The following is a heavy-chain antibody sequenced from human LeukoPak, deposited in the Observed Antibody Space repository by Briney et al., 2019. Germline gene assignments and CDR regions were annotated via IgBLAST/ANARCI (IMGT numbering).Heavy chain of an antibody. CDR3: ARRPPTGTTGYYYYYMDV. D-gene: IGHD1-7*01. CDR2: INHSGST. J-gene: IGHJ6*03. Sequence: PSETLSLTCAVYGESFNTYYWSWIRQPPGKGLEWIGEINHSGSTNYNPSLKSRVTISVDTSKNQFSLKLSSVTAADTAVYYCARRPPTGTTGYYYYYMDVWGKGTTVTVSS. V-gene: IGHV4-34*01. CDR1: GESFNTYY.